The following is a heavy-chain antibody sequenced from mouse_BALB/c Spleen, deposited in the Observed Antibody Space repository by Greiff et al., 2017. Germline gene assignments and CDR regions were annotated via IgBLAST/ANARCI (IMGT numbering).Heavy chain of an antibody. V-gene: IGHV14-3*02. Sequence: VQLQQSGAELVKPGASVKLSCTASGFNIKDTYMHWVKQRPEQGLEWIGRIDPANGNTKYDPKFQGKATITADTSSNTAYLQLSSLTSEDTAVYYCARGWLRQGGNFDYWGQGTTLTVSS. CDR2: IDPANGNT. D-gene: IGHD2-2*01. CDR3: ARGWLRQGGNFDY. CDR1: GFNIKDTY. J-gene: IGHJ2*01.